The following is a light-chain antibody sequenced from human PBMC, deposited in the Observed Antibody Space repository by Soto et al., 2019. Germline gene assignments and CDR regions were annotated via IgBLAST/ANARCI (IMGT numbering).Light chain of an antibody. CDR3: QQYHIHST. CDR1: ESINIW. J-gene: IGKJ1*01. Sequence: DIQMTQSPSTLSASVVDRVTITCRASESINIWLAWFQQKPGKAPKLLISKASTLESGVPSRFSGSGSGTEFTLTISSLQPDDFATYHCQQYHIHSTFGQGTKVEVK. V-gene: IGKV1-5*03. CDR2: KAS.